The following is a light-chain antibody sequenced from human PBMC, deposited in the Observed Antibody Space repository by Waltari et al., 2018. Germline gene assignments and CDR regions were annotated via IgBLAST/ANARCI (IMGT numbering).Light chain of an antibody. CDR1: RLDDTN. Sequence: SYELTQPPSLSVSRGQSATLTCSGVRLDDTNVCWYQQKPGQSPVLVMYQDRRRPSGIPERFSGSNSGNTATLTISAAQGMDEADYYCQAWDSSTAVFGGGTKLTVL. CDR2: QDR. CDR3: QAWDSSTAV. V-gene: IGLV3-1*01. J-gene: IGLJ3*02.